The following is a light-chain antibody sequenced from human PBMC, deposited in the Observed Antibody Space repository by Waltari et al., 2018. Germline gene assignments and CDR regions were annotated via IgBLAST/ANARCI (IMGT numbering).Light chain of an antibody. CDR3: QQYGSSPPYT. Sequence: EIVLTQSPGTLSLYPGDRATLSCRASQSVSSSYLAWYQQKPGQAPRLLIYGASSRATGIPDTVSGSGSGTDFTLTISRLEPEDFAVYYCQQYGSSPPYTFGQGTKLEIK. CDR1: QSVSSSY. V-gene: IGKV3-20*01. J-gene: IGKJ2*01. CDR2: GAS.